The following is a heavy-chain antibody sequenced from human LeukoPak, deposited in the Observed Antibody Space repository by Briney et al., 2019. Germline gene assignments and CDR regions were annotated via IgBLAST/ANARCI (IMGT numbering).Heavy chain of an antibody. D-gene: IGHD5-24*01. CDR3: ARGIRGDGYNSGFLYYFDY. CDR2: FDPEDGET. Sequence: ASVKVSCKVSGYTLTELSMHWVRQAPGKGLEWMGGFDPEDGETIYAQKFQGRVTMTEDTSTDTAYMELSSLRSEDTAVYYCARGIRGDGYNSGFLYYFDYWGQGTLVTVSS. J-gene: IGHJ4*02. V-gene: IGHV1-24*01. CDR1: GYTLTELS.